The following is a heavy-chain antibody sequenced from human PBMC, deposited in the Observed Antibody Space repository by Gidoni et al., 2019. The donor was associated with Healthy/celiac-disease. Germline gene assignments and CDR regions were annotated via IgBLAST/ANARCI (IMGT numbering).Heavy chain of an antibody. CDR3: ARIQAFVVVPAAPLGAENYYYYYGMDV. D-gene: IGHD2-2*01. V-gene: IGHV2-26*01. CDR1: GFSLSNARMG. J-gene: IGHJ6*02. CDR2: IFSNDEK. Sequence: QVTLKESGPVLVKPTETLTLTCTVSGFSLSNARMGVSWIRQPPGKALEWLAHIFSNDEKSYSTSLKSRLTISKDTSKSQVVLTMTNMDPVDTATYYCARIQAFVVVPAAPLGAENYYYYYGMDVWGQGTTVTVSS.